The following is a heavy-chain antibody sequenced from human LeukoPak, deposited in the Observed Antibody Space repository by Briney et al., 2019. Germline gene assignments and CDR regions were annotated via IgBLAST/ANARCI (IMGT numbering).Heavy chain of an antibody. CDR3: ARFYDILTVFDY. V-gene: IGHV4-39*01. Sequence: SETLSLTCTVSGGSITISTYDWGWIRQPPGKGLEWIGSIYYSGSTYYNPSLKSRVTISVDTSKNQFSLKLSSVTAADTAVYYCARFYDILTVFDYWGQGTLVTVSS. CDR2: IYYSGST. CDR1: GGSITISTYD. J-gene: IGHJ4*02. D-gene: IGHD3-9*01.